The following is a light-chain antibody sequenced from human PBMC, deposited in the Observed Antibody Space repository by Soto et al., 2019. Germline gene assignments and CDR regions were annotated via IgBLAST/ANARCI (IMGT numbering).Light chain of an antibody. V-gene: IGKV1-39*01. CDR2: AAS. Sequence: DIQMTQSPSSLSAFVGDRVTLTCRASQTISMYLNWYQQKPGKAPILLISAASSLQTGVPSRFNGSGSGTDFTLTISSLQPEDCENYYCQQSYSTPPLTFGGGTKVDIK. J-gene: IGKJ4*01. CDR3: QQSYSTPPLT. CDR1: QTISMY.